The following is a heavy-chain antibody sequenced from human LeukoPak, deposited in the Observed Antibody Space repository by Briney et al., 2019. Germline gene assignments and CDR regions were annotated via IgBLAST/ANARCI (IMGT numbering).Heavy chain of an antibody. J-gene: IGHJ4*02. CDR1: GFTFSSAW. CDR2: IKSKTDGGTT. Sequence: PGGSLRLSCVASGFTFSSAWMNWVRQAPGKGLEWVGRIKSKTDGGTTDYAALVKGRFTISRDDSKNTVYLQMKSLEIEDTGVYYCATRLYWGQGTLVTASS. CDR3: ATRLY. V-gene: IGHV3-15*01.